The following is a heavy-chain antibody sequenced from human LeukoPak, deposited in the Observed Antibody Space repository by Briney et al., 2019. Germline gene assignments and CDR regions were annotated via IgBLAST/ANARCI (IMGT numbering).Heavy chain of an antibody. D-gene: IGHD6-13*01. J-gene: IGHJ1*01. V-gene: IGHV1-46*03. Sequence: ASVKVSCKASGYTFTSYYMHWVRQAPGQGLEWMGIINPSGGSTSYAQKFQGRVTMARDTSTSTVYMELSSLRSEDTAVYYCARAPIAAHFQHWGQGTLVTVSS. CDR1: GYTFTSYY. CDR2: INPSGGST. CDR3: ARAPIAAHFQH.